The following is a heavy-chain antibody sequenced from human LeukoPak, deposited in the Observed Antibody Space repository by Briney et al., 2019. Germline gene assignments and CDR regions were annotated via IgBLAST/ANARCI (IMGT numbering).Heavy chain of an antibody. Sequence: SVKVSCKASGGTFSSYAISWVRQAPGQGLEWMGSIIPIFGTANYAQKFQGRVTITTDESTSTAYMELSSLRSEDTAVYYCASNLTAALAGRRWGQGTLVTVSS. CDR2: IIPIFGTA. V-gene: IGHV1-69*05. J-gene: IGHJ4*02. CDR3: ASNLTAALAGRR. D-gene: IGHD6-19*01. CDR1: GGTFSSYA.